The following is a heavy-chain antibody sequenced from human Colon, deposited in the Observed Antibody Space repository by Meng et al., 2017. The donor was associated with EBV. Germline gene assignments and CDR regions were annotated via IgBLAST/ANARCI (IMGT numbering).Heavy chain of an antibody. Sequence: QVQLQQWGAGLLTPSETLSLTCAVYGGSFSGYYWSWIRQPPGKGLKWIGEINHSGSTNYNPSLKSRVTISVDTSKNQFSLKMRSVTAADTAVYYCARVGGLDGYRLGGDYWGQGALVTVSS. J-gene: IGHJ4*02. D-gene: IGHD5-24*01. CDR1: GGSFSGYY. V-gene: IGHV4-34*01. CDR3: ARVGGLDGYRLGGDY. CDR2: INHSGST.